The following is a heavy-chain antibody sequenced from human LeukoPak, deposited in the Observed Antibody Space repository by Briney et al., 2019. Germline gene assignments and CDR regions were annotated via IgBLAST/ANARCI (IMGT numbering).Heavy chain of an antibody. V-gene: IGHV3-48*03. CDR1: GLTMGTPE. D-gene: IGHD3-3*01. J-gene: IGHJ3*01. Sequence: QPGGSLTLSCAASGLTMGTPEMIWARQVPGKGLEWVSYTEIGGASVWYADSVKGRFTVSRDDANNLLYRQVNSLRVEDSAIYYCARDRAIIAENGFDVWGHGAMVTASS. CDR3: ARDRAIIAENGFDV. CDR2: TEIGGASV.